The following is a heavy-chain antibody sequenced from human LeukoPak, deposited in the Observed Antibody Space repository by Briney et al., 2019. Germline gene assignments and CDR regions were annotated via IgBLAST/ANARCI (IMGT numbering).Heavy chain of an antibody. D-gene: IGHD7-27*01. V-gene: IGHV3-7*03. CDR3: AKTGDRDY. Sequence: GGSLRLSCTASGFIFANAWMTWVRQAPGKGPEWVANIKEDGTQKYYVDSVRGRFTISRDNAENSLYLQMNSLRGEDTAIYYCAKTGDRDYWGRGTLVTVSS. CDR2: IKEDGTQK. J-gene: IGHJ4*02. CDR1: GFIFANAW.